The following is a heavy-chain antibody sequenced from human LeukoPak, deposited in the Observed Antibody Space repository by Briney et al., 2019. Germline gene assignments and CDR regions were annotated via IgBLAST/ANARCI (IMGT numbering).Heavy chain of an antibody. D-gene: IGHD3/OR15-3a*01. V-gene: IGHV1-2*02. Sequence: ASVKVSCKASGYTFTGYYMHWVRQAPGQGLEWMGWINPNSGGTNYAQKFQGRVTMTRDTSISTAYMELSRLRSDDTAVYYCVFWTLAYYYYMDVWGKGTTVTVSS. CDR1: GYTFTGYY. CDR3: VFWTLAYYYYMDV. CDR2: INPNSGGT. J-gene: IGHJ6*03.